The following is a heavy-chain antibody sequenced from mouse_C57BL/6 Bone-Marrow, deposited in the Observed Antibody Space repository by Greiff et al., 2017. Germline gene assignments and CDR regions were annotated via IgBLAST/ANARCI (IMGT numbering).Heavy chain of an antibody. D-gene: IGHD1-1*01. CDR3: ARRGVVALDY. V-gene: IGHV5-6*02. J-gene: IGHJ2*01. CDR1: GFTFSSYG. Sequence: EVKLMESGGDLVKPGGSLTLSCAASGFTFSSYGMSWVRQTPDKRLEWVATISSGGSYTYYPDSVKGRFTISRDNAKNTLYLQMSRLKAEDTAMYYCARRGVVALDYWGQGTTLTVSS. CDR2: ISSGGSYT.